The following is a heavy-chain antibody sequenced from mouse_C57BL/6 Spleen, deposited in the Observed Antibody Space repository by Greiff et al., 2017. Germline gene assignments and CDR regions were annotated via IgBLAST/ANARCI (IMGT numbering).Heavy chain of an antibody. D-gene: IGHD2-3*01. CDR2: INPNNGGT. CDR1: GYTFTDYN. Sequence: EVQGVESGPELVKPGASVKMSCKASGYTFTDYNMHWVKQSHGKSLEWIGYINPNNGGTSYNQKFKGKATLTVNKSSSTAYMELRSLTSEDSAVYYCARYYDGYDWYFDVWGTGTTVTVSS. J-gene: IGHJ1*03. CDR3: ARYYDGYDWYFDV. V-gene: IGHV1-22*01.